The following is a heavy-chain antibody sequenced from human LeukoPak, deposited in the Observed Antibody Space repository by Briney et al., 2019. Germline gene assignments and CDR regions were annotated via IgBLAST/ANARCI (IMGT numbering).Heavy chain of an antibody. CDR3: TKGGTREFYYYMDV. CDR1: GFTFSSYA. CDR2: ISGSGGST. V-gene: IGHV3-23*01. J-gene: IGHJ6*03. Sequence: QSGGSLRLSCAASGFTFSSYAMSWVRQAPGKGLEWVSAISGSGGSTYYADSVKGRFTISRDNSRSTLYLQMNSLRAEDTAVYYCTKGGTREFYYYMDVWGKGTTATVSS. D-gene: IGHD2-2*01.